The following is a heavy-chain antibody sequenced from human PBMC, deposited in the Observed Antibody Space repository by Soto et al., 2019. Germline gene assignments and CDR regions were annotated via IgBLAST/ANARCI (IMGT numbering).Heavy chain of an antibody. CDR1: GFTVNSNY. J-gene: IGHJ4*02. V-gene: IGHV3-53*01. D-gene: IGHD3-22*01. CDR3: ARGIGREYHDNRGHFHLDY. Sequence: PGGSLRLSCAASGFTVNSNYLTWVRQAPGKGLKWVSVLYPDGRAYYADSVKGRFTISTDNSKNSVFLQMNTLRAEDTAVYYCARGIGREYHDNRGHFHLDYWGQGTLVTVSS. CDR2: LYPDGRA.